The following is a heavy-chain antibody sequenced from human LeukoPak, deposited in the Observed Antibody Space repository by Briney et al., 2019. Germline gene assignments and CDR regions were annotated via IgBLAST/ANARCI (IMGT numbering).Heavy chain of an antibody. Sequence: SVKVSCKASGGTFSSYAISWVRQAPGQGLEWMGRIIPIFGTANYAQKFQGRVTITTDESTSTAYMELSSLRSEDTAVYYCARAGYSSSWYGDYYMDVWGKGTTVTVS. CDR1: GGTFSSYA. CDR3: ARAGYSSSWYGDYYMDV. CDR2: IIPIFGTA. V-gene: IGHV1-69*05. D-gene: IGHD6-13*01. J-gene: IGHJ6*03.